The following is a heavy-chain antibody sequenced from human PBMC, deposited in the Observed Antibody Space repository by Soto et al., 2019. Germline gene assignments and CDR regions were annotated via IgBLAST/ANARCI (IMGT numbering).Heavy chain of an antibody. V-gene: IGHV1-2*02. Sequence: ASVKVSCKASGYTFTSYYMHCVRQAPGQVLEWMGWINPNSGGTNYAQKFQGRVTMTRDTSISTAYMELSRLRSDDTAVYYCARDISGYDLDYYYGMDVWGQGTTVTVSS. CDR2: INPNSGGT. J-gene: IGHJ6*02. D-gene: IGHD5-12*01. CDR3: ARDISGYDLDYYYGMDV. CDR1: GYTFTSYY.